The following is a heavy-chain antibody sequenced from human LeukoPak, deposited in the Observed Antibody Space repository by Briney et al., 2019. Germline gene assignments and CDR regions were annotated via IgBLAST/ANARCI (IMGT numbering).Heavy chain of an antibody. V-gene: IGHV4-59*01. CDR2: IYYSGST. Sequence: SETLSLTCTVSGDSISGFHWSWIRQPPGKGLEWIGYIYYSGSTNYNPSLKSRVTISVDTSKNQFSLKLTSVTAADTAVYYCARGVVAAPGTVDYWGQGTLVTVSS. CDR3: ARGVVAAPGTVDY. J-gene: IGHJ4*02. CDR1: GDSISGFH. D-gene: IGHD6-13*01.